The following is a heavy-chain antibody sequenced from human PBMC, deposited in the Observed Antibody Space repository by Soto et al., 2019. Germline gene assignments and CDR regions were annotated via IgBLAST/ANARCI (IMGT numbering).Heavy chain of an antibody. CDR3: AVYCSNGSCYPSTFDF. Sequence: QVQLQESGPGLVKPSQTLSLTCTVSGGSISSGGYYWSWIRQHPGKGLEGIGYIYYSGSTHYNPSLKSRVTIAGDTPKNQFALYLTSVTAAATAVYYCAVYCSNGSCYPSTFDFWGPGTLVTVAS. D-gene: IGHD2-15*01. CDR1: GGSISSGGYY. V-gene: IGHV4-31*03. J-gene: IGHJ4*02. CDR2: IYYSGST.